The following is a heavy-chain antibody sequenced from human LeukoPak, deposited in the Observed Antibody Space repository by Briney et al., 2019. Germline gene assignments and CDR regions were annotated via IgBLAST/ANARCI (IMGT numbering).Heavy chain of an antibody. CDR2: ISYDGSNK. D-gene: IGHD5-18*01. CDR3: AKDTGRGYSCGVDAFDI. CDR1: GFTFSSYG. J-gene: IGHJ3*02. V-gene: IGHV3-30*18. Sequence: GGSLRLSCAASGFTFSSYGMHWVRQAPGKGLEWVAVISYDGSNKYYADSVKGRFTISRDNSKNTLYLQMNSLRAEDTAVYYCAKDTGRGYSCGVDAFDIWGQGTMVTVSS.